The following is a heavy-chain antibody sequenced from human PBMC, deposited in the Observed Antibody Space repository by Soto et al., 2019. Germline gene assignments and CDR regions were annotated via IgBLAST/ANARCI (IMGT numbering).Heavy chain of an antibody. V-gene: IGHV3-7*01. Sequence: EVQLVQSGGGLVQPGGSLRLSCAASGFTFSRYCMYWVRQAPGKGLEWVATINQDARKKYYVDSVKGRFTVSRDNAKNPLERQVNSLRAVDKGVYYCARDADSGSSQDRWGQGTLVTVSS. D-gene: IGHD5-12*01. CDR1: GFTFSRYC. CDR3: ARDADSGSSQDR. J-gene: IGHJ4*02. CDR2: INQDARKK.